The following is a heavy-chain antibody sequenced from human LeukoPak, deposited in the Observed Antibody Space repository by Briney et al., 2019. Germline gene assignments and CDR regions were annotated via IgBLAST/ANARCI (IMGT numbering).Heavy chain of an antibody. D-gene: IGHD1-26*01. CDR3: ARDRFYSGSYPNSINDAFDI. CDR2: IYTSGGT. V-gene: IGHV4-4*07. J-gene: IGHJ3*02. Sequence: PSETLSLTCTVSGGSISSYYWSWIRQPAGKGLEWIGRIYTSGGTNYNPSLKSRVTMSVDTSKNQFSLKLSSVTAADTAVYYCARDRFYSGSYPNSINDAFDIWGQGTMVTVSS. CDR1: GGSISSYY.